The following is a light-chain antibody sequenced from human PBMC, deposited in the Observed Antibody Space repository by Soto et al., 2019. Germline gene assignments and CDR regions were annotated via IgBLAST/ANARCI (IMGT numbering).Light chain of an antibody. CDR1: QRVLYSSNNKNY. CDR3: QQYYSTPPYT. V-gene: IGKV4-1*01. CDR2: WAS. J-gene: IGKJ2*01. Sequence: DIVMTQSPDSLAVSLGERATINCKSSQRVLYSSNNKNYLTWYQQKPGQPPKLLIYWASTRKSGVPDRFSGSGSGTDFTLTISSLQAEDVAVYYCQQYYSTPPYTFGQGTKLEIK.